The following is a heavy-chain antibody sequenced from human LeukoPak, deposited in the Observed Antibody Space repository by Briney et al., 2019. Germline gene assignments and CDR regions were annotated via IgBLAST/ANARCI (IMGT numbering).Heavy chain of an antibody. D-gene: IGHD4-17*01. CDR3: ARRGYGDYVSTWFDP. V-gene: IGHV5-51*01. CDR1: VYSFTSYW. J-gene: IGHJ5*02. Sequence: GESLKISCKSSVYSFTSYWIDWVRQMPGKGLEWMRIIYPGDSDTRYSPSFQGQVTISDDKSISTAYLQWSSLKASDTAMYYCARRGYGDYVSTWFDPWGQGNLVTVSS. CDR2: IYPGDSDT.